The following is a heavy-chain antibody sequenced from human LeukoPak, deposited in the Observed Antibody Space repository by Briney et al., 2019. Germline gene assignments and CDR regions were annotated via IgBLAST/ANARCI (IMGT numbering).Heavy chain of an antibody. Sequence: ASVKVSCKASGYTFTGYYMHWVRQAPGQGLEWMGWINPNSGGTNYAQKFQGRVTMTRDTSISTAYMELSRLRSDDTAVYYCARTNVATDLYNWFDPWGQGTLVTVSS. D-gene: IGHD5-12*01. V-gene: IGHV1-2*02. J-gene: IGHJ5*02. CDR3: ARTNVATDLYNWFDP. CDR1: GYTFTGYY. CDR2: INPNSGGT.